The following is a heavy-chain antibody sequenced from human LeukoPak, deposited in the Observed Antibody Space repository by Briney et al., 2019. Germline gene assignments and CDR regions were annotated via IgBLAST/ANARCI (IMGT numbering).Heavy chain of an antibody. D-gene: IGHD3-10*01. CDR2: IYYSGST. CDR1: GGSISSGDYY. CDR3: AREAFGELLLGYYYYYGMDV. J-gene: IGHJ6*02. Sequence: SETLSLTCTVSGGSISSGDYYWSWIRQPPGKGLEWIGYIYYSGSTYYNPSLKSRVTISVDTSKNQFSLKLSSVTAADTAVYYCAREAFGELLLGYYYYYGMDVWAKGPRSPSP. V-gene: IGHV4-30-4*01.